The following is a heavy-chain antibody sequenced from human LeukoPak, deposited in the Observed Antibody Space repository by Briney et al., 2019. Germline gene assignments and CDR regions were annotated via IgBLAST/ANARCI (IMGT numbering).Heavy chain of an antibody. Sequence: GGSLRLSCAASGFTVSNNYMSWVRQAPGKGLKWVSVIYSGGSTFYSDSVKGRFTISRDNSKNTLYLQMNSLRAEDTAVYYCASDFYSPEYFQHWGQGTLVTVSS. CDR1: GFTVSNNY. D-gene: IGHD2-15*01. V-gene: IGHV3-66*01. CDR2: IYSGGST. J-gene: IGHJ1*01. CDR3: ASDFYSPEYFQH.